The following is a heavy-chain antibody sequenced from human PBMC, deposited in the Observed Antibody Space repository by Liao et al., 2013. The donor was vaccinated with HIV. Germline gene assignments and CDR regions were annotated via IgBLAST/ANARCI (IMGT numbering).Heavy chain of an antibody. J-gene: IGHJ5*02. CDR2: INHSGST. CDR3: AGQQWLVSFGWFDP. CDR1: GGSFSGYY. V-gene: IGHV4-34*01. D-gene: IGHD6-19*01. Sequence: QVQLQQWGAGLLKPSETLSLTCAVYGGSFSGYYWSWIRQPPGKGLEWIGEINHSGSTNYNPSLKSRVTMSVDTSNNQFSLKLSSVTAADTAVYYCAGQQWLVSFGWFDPWGQGTLVTVSS.